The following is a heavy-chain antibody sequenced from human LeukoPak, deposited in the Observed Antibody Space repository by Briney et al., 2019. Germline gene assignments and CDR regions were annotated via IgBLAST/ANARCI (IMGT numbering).Heavy chain of an antibody. J-gene: IGHJ4*02. CDR1: GGSISSYY. Sequence: SETLSLTCTVSGGSISSYYWSWIRQPPGKGLEWIGYIYYSGSTNYNPSLKSRVTISVDTSKNQFSLKLSSVTAADTAVYYCARGSDYDYVLFDYWGQGTLVTVSS. V-gene: IGHV4-59*01. D-gene: IGHD3-16*01. CDR3: ARGSDYDYVLFDY. CDR2: IYYSGST.